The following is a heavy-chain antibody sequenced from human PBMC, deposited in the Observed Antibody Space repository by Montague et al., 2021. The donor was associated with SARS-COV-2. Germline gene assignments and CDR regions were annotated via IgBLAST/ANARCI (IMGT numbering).Heavy chain of an antibody. CDR3: ATTGGPTTVAGPFDY. J-gene: IGHJ4*02. CDR1: GGSISSDGYY. V-gene: IGHV4-39*01. D-gene: IGHD6-19*01. Sequence: SETLSLTCTVSGGSISSDGYYWDWIRQPPGMGLEWIGTIYYSGSTDYNPSLKSRVTISVDTSRNQFSLKVSSVTAADTAVYYCATTGGPTTVAGPFDYWGQGTPVTVSS. CDR2: IYYSGST.